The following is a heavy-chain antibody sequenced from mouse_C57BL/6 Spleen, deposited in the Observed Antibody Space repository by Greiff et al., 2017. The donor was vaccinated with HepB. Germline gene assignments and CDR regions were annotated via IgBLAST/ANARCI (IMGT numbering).Heavy chain of an antibody. CDR2: IDPKTGGT. V-gene: IGHV1-15*01. CDR1: GYTFTDYE. D-gene: IGHD1-2*01. J-gene: IGHJ1*03. CDR3: TRSSPTAEGGYFDV. Sequence: VKLQESGAELVRPGASVSLSCKASGYTFTDYEMHWVKQTPVHGLEWIGAIDPKTGGTAYYQKFKGKAILTADKSSSTAYMELRSLTSEDSAVYYCTRSSPTAEGGYFDVWGTGTTVTVSS.